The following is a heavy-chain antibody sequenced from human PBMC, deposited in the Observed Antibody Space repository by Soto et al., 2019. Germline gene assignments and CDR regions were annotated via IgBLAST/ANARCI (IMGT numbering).Heavy chain of an antibody. J-gene: IGHJ6*01. CDR3: ARDRSGMDV. Sequence: KGSCKASGYTFTSYDSNWLLQVTGQGLQLMVVIIPIFGTANDAQKFQVRVTITADESTSTAYMELSSMRFEDTAVYYCARDRSGMDVWGHRTTVLVYS. V-gene: IGHV1-69*19. CDR1: GYTFTSYD. CDR2: IIPIFGTA.